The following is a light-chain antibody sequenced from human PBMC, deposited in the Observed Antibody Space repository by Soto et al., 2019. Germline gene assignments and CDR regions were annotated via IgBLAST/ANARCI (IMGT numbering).Light chain of an antibody. CDR3: SSYTSSSTLV. Sequence: QSALTQPASVSGSPGQSITISCTGTSSDVGGYKYVSWYQQHPGKAPKLMIYEVTNRPSGVSNRFSGSESGNTASLTISGLHTEDEADYYCSSYTSSSTLVFGGGTKLTVL. CDR1: SSDVGGYKY. J-gene: IGLJ3*02. V-gene: IGLV2-14*01. CDR2: EVT.